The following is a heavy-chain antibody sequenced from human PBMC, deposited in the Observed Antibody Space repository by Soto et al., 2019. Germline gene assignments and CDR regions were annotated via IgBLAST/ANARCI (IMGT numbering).Heavy chain of an antibody. V-gene: IGHV1-18*01. CDR3: ARGGSSWSAEYYQH. D-gene: IGHD6-13*01. Sequence: QVQLVQSGAEVKKPGASVMVSCRASGYTFTNYGIGWVRQAPGQGLEWMGWISGYNGDKKSTQKFQGRVTLTTDTSTSTAYMEMRSLRSDDTAVYYCARGGSSWSAEYYQHWGQGTPVIVSS. J-gene: IGHJ1*01. CDR2: ISGYNGDK. CDR1: GYTFTNYG.